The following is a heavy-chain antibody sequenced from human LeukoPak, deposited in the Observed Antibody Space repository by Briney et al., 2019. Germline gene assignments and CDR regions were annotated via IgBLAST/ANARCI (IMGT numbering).Heavy chain of an antibody. CDR2: ISAYNGST. CDR3: ARDTPPTDEGESTYYYDSSGYYYEPGIIDY. CDR1: GYTFTSYG. V-gene: IGHV1-18*01. Sequence: ASVKVSCKASGYTFTSYGISWVRQAPGQGLEWMGWISAYNGSTNYAQKLQGRVTMTTDTSTSTAYMELRSLRSDDTAVYYCARDTPPTDEGESTYYYDSSGYYYEPGIIDYWGQGTLVTVSS. J-gene: IGHJ4*02. D-gene: IGHD3-22*01.